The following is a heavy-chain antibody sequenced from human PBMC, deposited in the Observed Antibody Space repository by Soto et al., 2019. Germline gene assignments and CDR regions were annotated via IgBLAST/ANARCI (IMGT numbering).Heavy chain of an antibody. CDR1: GYSFTSYW. V-gene: IGHV5-51*01. CDR2: IYPGDSDT. CDR3: ARRGVMISIAARHYGMDV. J-gene: IGHJ6*02. Sequence: PGESLKISCKGSGYSFTSYWIGWVRQMPGKDLEWMGIIYPGDSDTRYSPSFQGQVTISADKSISTAYLQWSSLKASDTALYYCARRGVMISIAARHYGMDVWGQGTTVTVSS. D-gene: IGHD6-6*01.